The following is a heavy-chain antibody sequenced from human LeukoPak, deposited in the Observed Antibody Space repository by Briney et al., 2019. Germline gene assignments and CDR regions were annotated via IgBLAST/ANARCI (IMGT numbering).Heavy chain of an antibody. CDR1: GGSISSHY. J-gene: IGHJ3*02. CDR3: VRVEGYCSSTSCYAFDI. CDR2: IYYSGST. D-gene: IGHD2-2*01. V-gene: IGHV4-59*11. Sequence: SETLSLTCTVSGGSISSHYWSWIRQPPGKGLEWIGYIYYSGSTNYNPSLKSRVTISVDTSKNQFSLKLSSVTAADTAVYYCVRVEGYCSSTSCYAFDIWGQGTMVTVSS.